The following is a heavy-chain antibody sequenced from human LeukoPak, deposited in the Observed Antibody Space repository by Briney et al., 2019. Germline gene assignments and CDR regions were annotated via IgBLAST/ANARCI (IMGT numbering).Heavy chain of an antibody. Sequence: ASVKVSCKASGYTFTSYDINWVRQATGQGLEWMGWMNPNSGNTGYAQKFQGRVTMTRNTSISTAYMELSSLRSEDTAVYYCARSAGYSGYHEYSSSWYNPSCYYYYMDVWGKGTTVTVSS. J-gene: IGHJ6*03. CDR1: GYTFTSYD. CDR2: MNPNSGNT. CDR3: ARSAGYSGYHEYSSSWYNPSCYYYYMDV. D-gene: IGHD6-13*01. V-gene: IGHV1-8*01.